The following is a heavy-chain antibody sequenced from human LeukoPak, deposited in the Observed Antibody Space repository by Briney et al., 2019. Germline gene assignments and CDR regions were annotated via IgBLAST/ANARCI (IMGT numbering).Heavy chain of an antibody. D-gene: IGHD2-15*01. CDR1: GFTFSTYN. Sequence: GGSLRLSCAASGFTFSTYNMNWVGQAPGKGLEWVSSITSSSSYIYYADSVKGRFTISRDNAKNSLYLQMNSLRAEDTAVYYCARDSGGGYWGQGTLVTVSS. CDR2: ITSSSSYI. J-gene: IGHJ4*02. V-gene: IGHV3-21*01. CDR3: ARDSGGGY.